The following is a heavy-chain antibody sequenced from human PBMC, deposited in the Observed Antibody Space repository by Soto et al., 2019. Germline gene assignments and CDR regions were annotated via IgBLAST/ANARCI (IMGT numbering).Heavy chain of an antibody. CDR2: INPSGGST. Sequence: QVQLVQSGAEVKKPGASVKVSCKASGYTFTSYYMHWVRQAPGQGLEWMGIINPSGGSTSYAQKFQGRVTMTRDSSTSTVYMELSSLRSEYTAVYYCAGSGMITFGGVIVIPVYYYYGMDVRGQGTTVTVSS. CDR3: AGSGMITFGGVIVIPVYYYYGMDV. J-gene: IGHJ6*02. D-gene: IGHD3-16*02. V-gene: IGHV1-46*01. CDR1: GYTFTSYY.